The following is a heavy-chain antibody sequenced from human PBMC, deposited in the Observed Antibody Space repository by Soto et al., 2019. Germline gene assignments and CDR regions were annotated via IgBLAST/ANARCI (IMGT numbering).Heavy chain of an antibody. CDR2: VYYTGST. CDR1: GNSIRGTSSF. Sequence: PSETLSLTCTVSGNSIRGTSSFWAWIRQPPGKNLEWIGSVYYTGSTYYNSSLKSRVSISIDTSKNQFSLSLNSVTAADTAVYYCTRRVRSTGLLDYWGQGALVTVSS. J-gene: IGHJ4*02. V-gene: IGHV4-39*01. CDR3: TRRVRSTGLLDY. D-gene: IGHD4-4*01.